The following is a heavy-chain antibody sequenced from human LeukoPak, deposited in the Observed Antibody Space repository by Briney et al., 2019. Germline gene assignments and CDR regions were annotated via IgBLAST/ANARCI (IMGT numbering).Heavy chain of an antibody. V-gene: IGHV4-39*01. CDR3: ARHFPDYGGNPYYFDY. J-gene: IGHJ4*02. CDR2: IYHSGST. CDR1: GGSISSSSYY. Sequence: KPSETLSLTCTVSGGSISSSSYYWGWIRQPPGKGLEWIGSIYHSGSTYYNPSLKSRVTISVDTSKNQFSLKLSSVTAADTAVYYCARHFPDYGGNPYYFDYWGQGTLVTVSS. D-gene: IGHD4-23*01.